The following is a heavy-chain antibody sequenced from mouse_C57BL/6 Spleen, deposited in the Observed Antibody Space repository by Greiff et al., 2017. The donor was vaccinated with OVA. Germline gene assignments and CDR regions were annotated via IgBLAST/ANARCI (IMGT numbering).Heavy chain of an antibody. D-gene: IGHD1-1*01. V-gene: IGHV1-64*01. CDR1: GYTFTSYW. J-gene: IGHJ3*01. Sequence: VQLQQSGAELVKPGASVKLSCKASGYTFTSYWMHWVKQRPGQGLEWIGMIHPNSGSTNYNEKFKSKATLTVDKSSSTAYMQLSSLTSEDSAVYYCARGVYYGSSYAWFAYWGQGTLVTVSA. CDR3: ARGVYYGSSYAWFAY. CDR2: IHPNSGST.